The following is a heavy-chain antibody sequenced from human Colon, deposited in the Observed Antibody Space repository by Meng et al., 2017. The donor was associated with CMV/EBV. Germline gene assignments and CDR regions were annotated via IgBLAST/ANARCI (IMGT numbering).Heavy chain of an antibody. CDR2: IYFTGNT. CDR1: GGSISSYY. CDR3: ARGVYGGADY. D-gene: IGHD3-3*01. J-gene: IGHJ4*02. Sequence: SETLSLTCTVSGGSISSYYWSWIRQPPGKGLEWLGSIYFTGNTYFNPSLKSRVNISRDTSKNQFSLKVTSVTAADAAVYYCARGVYGGADYWSQGSLVTVSS. V-gene: IGHV4-59*12.